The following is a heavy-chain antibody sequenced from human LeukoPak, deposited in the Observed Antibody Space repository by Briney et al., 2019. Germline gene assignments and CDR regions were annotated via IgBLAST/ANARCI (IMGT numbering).Heavy chain of an antibody. D-gene: IGHD6-13*01. CDR3: VRDLAAAGPDAFDI. CDR2: IYYSGST. CDR1: GGSFSGYY. V-gene: IGHV4-59*01. Sequence: SETLSLTCAVYGGSFSGYYWSWIRQPPGKGLEWIGYIYYSGSTNYNPSLKSRVTISVDTSKNQFSLKLNSVTAADTAVYYCVRDLAAAGPDAFDIWGQGTMVTVSS. J-gene: IGHJ3*02.